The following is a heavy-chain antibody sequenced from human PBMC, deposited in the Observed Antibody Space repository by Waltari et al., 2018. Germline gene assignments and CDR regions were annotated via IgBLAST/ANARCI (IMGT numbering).Heavy chain of an antibody. CDR2: INPNIGEE. Sequence: QVQLVQSGAEVKKPGASVKVSCKASGYTLTSYYMHWVRQAPGQGLWLMGRINPNIGEEKYARKFQDRVTMTRDTSVNTAYMVVGRLTSDDTAVYFCARESAFSTSWYPGFDPWGQGTLVTVAS. CDR1: GYTLTSYY. CDR3: ARESAFSTSWYPGFDP. J-gene: IGHJ5*02. D-gene: IGHD2-2*01. V-gene: IGHV1-2*06.